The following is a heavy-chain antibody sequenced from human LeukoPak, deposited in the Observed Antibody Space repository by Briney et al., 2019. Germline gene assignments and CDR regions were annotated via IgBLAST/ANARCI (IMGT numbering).Heavy chain of an antibody. Sequence: ASVTVSCKASGYTFTTYFMHWVRQAPGQGLEWMGIINPNGVGTSYAQKFEGRVTMTRDTSTSTVYMELSSLRSEDTAVYYCARGGQDILIYFDYWGQGTLVTVSS. CDR2: INPNGVGT. CDR3: ARGGQDILIYFDY. J-gene: IGHJ4*02. D-gene: IGHD3-9*01. CDR1: GYTFTTYF. V-gene: IGHV1-46*01.